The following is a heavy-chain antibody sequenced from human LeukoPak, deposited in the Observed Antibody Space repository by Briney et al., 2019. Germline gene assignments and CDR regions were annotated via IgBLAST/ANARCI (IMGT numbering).Heavy chain of an antibody. CDR1: GFTFSSYS. V-gene: IGHV3-48*01. J-gene: IGHJ4*02. CDR3: ARDSSSWYY. Sequence: GGSLRLSCAASGFTFSSYSMNWVRQAPGRGLEWVSYISGSSGTTYYADSVQGRFTISKDNAKNSLYLQMNSLRAEDTAVYYCARDSSSWYYWGQGALVTVSS. D-gene: IGHD6-13*01. CDR2: ISGSSGTT.